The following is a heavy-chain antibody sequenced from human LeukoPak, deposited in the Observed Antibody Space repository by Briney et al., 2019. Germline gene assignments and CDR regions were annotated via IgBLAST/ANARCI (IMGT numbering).Heavy chain of an antibody. J-gene: IGHJ4*02. Sequence: ASLKVSCKVSGYTLTELSMHWVRQAPGKGLEWMEGFDPEDGETIYAQKFQGRVTMTEDTSTDTAYMELSSLRSEDTAVYYCATHVLLWSNYFDYWGQGTLVTVSS. CDR1: GYTLTELS. CDR2: FDPEDGET. D-gene: IGHD3-10*01. CDR3: ATHVLLWSNYFDY. V-gene: IGHV1-24*01.